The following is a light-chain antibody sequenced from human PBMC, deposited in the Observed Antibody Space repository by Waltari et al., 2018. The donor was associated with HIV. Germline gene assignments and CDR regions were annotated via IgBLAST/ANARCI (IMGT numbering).Light chain of an antibody. CDR1: SSNIGSNY. J-gene: IGLJ2*01. CDR2: RNN. CDR3: AAWDDSLSVVV. Sequence: QSVLTQPPSASGTPGQRVTISCSGSSSNIGSNYVYWYQQLPGTAPKLLIYRNNQRPSGVPDRFSGSKSGTSASLAISGLRSEDEADYYCAAWDDSLSVVVFGGGTKL. V-gene: IGLV1-47*01.